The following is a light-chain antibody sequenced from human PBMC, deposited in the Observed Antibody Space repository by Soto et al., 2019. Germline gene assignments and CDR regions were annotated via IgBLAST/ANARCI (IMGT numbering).Light chain of an antibody. J-gene: IGKJ4*01. CDR2: DAS. V-gene: IGKV1-33*01. CDR3: QQFDDFPLT. CDR1: QDIRNY. Sequence: DIQMTHSPSSLSASVGDRVTITCQASQDIRNYLNWYQQKPGKAPKLLIYDASTLEKGVSSRFSGSGSGTDFTLTISSLQPEDIATYYCQQFDDFPLTFGGGTKVEI.